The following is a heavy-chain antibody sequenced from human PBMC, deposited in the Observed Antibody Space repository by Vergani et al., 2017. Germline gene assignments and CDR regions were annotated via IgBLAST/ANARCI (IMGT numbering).Heavy chain of an antibody. CDR1: GCTFNQYG. J-gene: IGHJ5*02. CDR2: TWYDGNHK. V-gene: IGHV3-33*01. Sequence: QVQLVESGGGVVQPGRSLRLSCAASGCTFNQYGMHWVRQAPGKGLEWVAVTWYDGNHKQYADSVKGRFTISRDNSKSTMYLQMNSLRDEDTGVYYCARDLRLLYNRFDPWGQGTLVTVSS. D-gene: IGHD1-14*01. CDR3: ARDLRLLYNRFDP.